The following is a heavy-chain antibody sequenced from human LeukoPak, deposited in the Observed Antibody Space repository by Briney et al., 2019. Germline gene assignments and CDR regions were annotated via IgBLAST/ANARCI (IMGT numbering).Heavy chain of an antibody. CDR3: ARGHSGSYPAGW. CDR1: GFTFSDTW. V-gene: IGHV3-74*01. D-gene: IGHD1-26*01. Sequence: GGSLRLSCAASGFTFSDTWMHWVRQAPGEGLVWVSRIRSDGSDTRYAESVKGRFTISRDNAKNSLYLQMNSLRAEDTAVYYCARGHSGSYPAGWWGQGTLVTVSS. J-gene: IGHJ4*02. CDR2: IRSDGSDT.